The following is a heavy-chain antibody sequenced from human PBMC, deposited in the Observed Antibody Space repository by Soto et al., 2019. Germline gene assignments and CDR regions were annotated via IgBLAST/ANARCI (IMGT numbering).Heavy chain of an antibody. V-gene: IGHV3-23*01. D-gene: IGHD3-10*01. CDR1: GFTFSSYA. CDR3: ARDKVKGYYGSGSYSSVEYYYYGMDV. J-gene: IGHJ6*02. CDR2: ISGSGGST. Sequence: GGSLRLSCAASGFTFSSYAMSWVRQAPGKGLEWVSAISGSGGSTYYADSVKGRFTISRDNSKNTLYLQMNSLRDEDTAVYYCARDKVKGYYGSGSYSSVEYYYYGMDVWGQGTTVTVSS.